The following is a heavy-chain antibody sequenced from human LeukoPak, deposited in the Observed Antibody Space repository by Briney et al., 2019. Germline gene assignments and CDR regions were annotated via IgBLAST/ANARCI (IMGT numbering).Heavy chain of an antibody. D-gene: IGHD3-22*01. CDR1: GYTFTNYG. CDR2: ISAYNGNT. Sequence: ASVEVSCKASGYTFTNYGISWVRQAPGQGLEWMGWISAYNGNTNYAQKVQGRVIMTTDTSTSTAYMELRSLRSDDAAVYYCALQHYYYDSSGYYWHYFDYWGQGTLVTVSS. V-gene: IGHV1-18*01. CDR3: ALQHYYYDSSGYYWHYFDY. J-gene: IGHJ4*02.